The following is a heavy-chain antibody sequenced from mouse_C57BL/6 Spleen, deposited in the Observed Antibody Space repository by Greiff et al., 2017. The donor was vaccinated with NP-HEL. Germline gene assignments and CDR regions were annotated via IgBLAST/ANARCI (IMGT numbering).Heavy chain of an antibody. CDR1: GFTFSSYA. CDR2: ISDGGSDT. Sequence: EVQRVESGGGLVKPGGSLKLSCAASGFTFSSYAMSWVRQTPEKRLEWVATISDGGSDTYYPDNVKGRFTISRDNAKNNLYLQMSPLKSEDTAMYYCARCGAKEWYFDVWGTGTTVTVSS. V-gene: IGHV5-4*01. J-gene: IGHJ1*03. D-gene: IGHD3-1*01. CDR3: ARCGAKEWYFDV.